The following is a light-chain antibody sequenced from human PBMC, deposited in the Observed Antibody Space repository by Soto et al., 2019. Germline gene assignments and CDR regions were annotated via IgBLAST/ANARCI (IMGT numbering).Light chain of an antibody. V-gene: IGLV4-69*01. Sequence: QPVLTQSPSASASLGASVKLTCTLSSGHSNYVIAWHQQQPEKGPRYLMKLNSDGSHSKGDGIPDRFSGSSSGAERYLTISSLQSEDEADSYCPTGDTGIRVFGGGTKLTVL. CDR3: PTGDTGIRV. CDR1: SGHSNYV. J-gene: IGLJ2*01. CDR2: LNSDGSH.